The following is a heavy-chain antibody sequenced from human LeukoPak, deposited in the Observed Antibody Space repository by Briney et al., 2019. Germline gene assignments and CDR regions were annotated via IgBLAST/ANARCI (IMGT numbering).Heavy chain of an antibody. Sequence: SQTLSLTCTVSGGSISSGGYYWSWIRQPPGKGLEWIGYIYHSGSTYYNPSLKSRVTISVDRSKNQFSLKLSSVTAADTAVYYCVRETVPARYGGLRGSYFDYWGQGTLVTVSS. V-gene: IGHV4-30-2*01. D-gene: IGHD2-2*01. CDR2: IYHSGST. CDR3: VRETVPARYGGLRGSYFDY. CDR1: GGSISSGGYY. J-gene: IGHJ4*02.